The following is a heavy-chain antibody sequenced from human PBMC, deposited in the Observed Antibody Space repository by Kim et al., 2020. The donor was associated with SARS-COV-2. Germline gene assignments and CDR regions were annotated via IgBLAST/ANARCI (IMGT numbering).Heavy chain of an antibody. Sequence: SETLSLTCTVSGGSISSSSYYWGWIRQPPGKGLEWIGSIYYSGSTYYNPSLKSRVTISVDTSKNQFSLKLSSVTAADTAVYYCARLGVQEDYYDSSAIPAWGQGTLVTVSS. J-gene: IGHJ5*02. CDR3: ARLGVQEDYYDSSAIPA. CDR1: GGSISSSSYY. CDR2: IYYSGST. D-gene: IGHD3-22*01. V-gene: IGHV4-39*01.